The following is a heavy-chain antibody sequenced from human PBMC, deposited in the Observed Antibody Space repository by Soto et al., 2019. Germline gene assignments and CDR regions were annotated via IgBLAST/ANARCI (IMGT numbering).Heavy chain of an antibody. D-gene: IGHD3-22*01. Sequence: EVQLLESGGGLVQPGGSLRLSCAASGFTFSSYAMSWVRQAPGKGLEWVSAISGTDDSTYYADSVKGRFTISRDNSKNTLYLQINSLRAEDTAVYYCAKDRDSSGYYYRNYWGQGTLVTVSS. CDR1: GFTFSSYA. J-gene: IGHJ4*02. CDR3: AKDRDSSGYYYRNY. CDR2: ISGTDDST. V-gene: IGHV3-23*01.